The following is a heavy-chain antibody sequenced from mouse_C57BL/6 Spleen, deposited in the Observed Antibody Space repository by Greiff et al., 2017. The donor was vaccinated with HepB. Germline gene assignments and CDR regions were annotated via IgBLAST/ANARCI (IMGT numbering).Heavy chain of an antibody. J-gene: IGHJ3*01. Sequence: VQLKESGGGLVKPGGSLKLSCAASGFTFSDYGMHWVRQAPEKGLEWVAYISSGSSTIYYADTVKGRFTISRDNAKNTLFLQMTSLRSEDTAMYYCARPYDYDRKAWFAYWGQGTLVTVSA. CDR3: ARPYDYDRKAWFAY. CDR1: GFTFSDYG. D-gene: IGHD2-4*01. V-gene: IGHV5-17*01. CDR2: ISSGSSTI.